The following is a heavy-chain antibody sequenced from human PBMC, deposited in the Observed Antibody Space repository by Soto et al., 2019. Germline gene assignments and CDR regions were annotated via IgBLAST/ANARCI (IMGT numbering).Heavy chain of an antibody. D-gene: IGHD3-3*01. V-gene: IGHV1-2*04. CDR1: GYTFTGYY. Sequence: QVQLVQSGAEVKKPGASVKVSCKASGYTFTGYYMHWVRQAPGQGLEWMGWINANSGGTNYEQKFQGXVXXXRXXSISTAYMELSRLRSDDTAGYYCARAPHFWSGYSGGYGMDVWGQGTTVTVSS. CDR2: INANSGGT. CDR3: ARAPHFWSGYSGGYGMDV. J-gene: IGHJ6*02.